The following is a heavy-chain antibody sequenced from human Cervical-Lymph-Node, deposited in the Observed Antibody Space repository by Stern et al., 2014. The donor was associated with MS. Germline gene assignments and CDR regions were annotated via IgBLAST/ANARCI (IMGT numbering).Heavy chain of an antibody. V-gene: IGHV1-69*01. D-gene: IGHD2/OR15-2a*01. CDR1: GDIFINYA. CDR3: ARDSASAGLYYFDF. CDR2: IIPVLGTT. Sequence: VQLVQSGTEVKQPGSSMTLSCKTSGDIFINYALSWVRQAPGKGLEWMGGIIPVLGTTNYAQRFQGRLTIPADESTRTAYMELSSLRAEDTAIYYCARDSASAGLYYFDFWGQGTLVTVSS. J-gene: IGHJ4*02.